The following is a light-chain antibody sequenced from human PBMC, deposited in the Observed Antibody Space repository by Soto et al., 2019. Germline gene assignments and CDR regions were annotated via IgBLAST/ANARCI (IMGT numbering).Light chain of an antibody. CDR1: QTVRNNC. V-gene: IGKV3-20*01. J-gene: IGKJ4*01. CDR2: DAS. Sequence: EFVLTQSPCTLSLSPGERATLSCRASQTVRNNCLAWYQQKPGQAPRLLIYDASSRATGIPDRFSGGGSGTDFTLTVSRLEPEDFAVYYCQQFSSYPLTFGGGTKVDIK. CDR3: QQFSSYPLT.